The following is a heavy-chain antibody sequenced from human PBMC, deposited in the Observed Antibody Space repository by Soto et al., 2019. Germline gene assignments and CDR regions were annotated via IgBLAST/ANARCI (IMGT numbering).Heavy chain of an antibody. Sequence: PSETLSLTCTVSGGSFSSADYYWSWIRQPPGKGLEWIGYIYYSGITYYNPSLKSRVTISVDTSKIQFSLKLSSVTAADTAVYYCARDRYYDSSGNGGMDCWGQGTTVTVSS. CDR3: ARDRYYDSSGNGGMDC. V-gene: IGHV4-30-4*01. CDR1: GGSFSSADYY. J-gene: IGHJ6*02. D-gene: IGHD3-22*01. CDR2: IYYSGIT.